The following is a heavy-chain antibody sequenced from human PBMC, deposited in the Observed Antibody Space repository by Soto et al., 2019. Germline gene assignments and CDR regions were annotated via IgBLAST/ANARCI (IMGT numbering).Heavy chain of an antibody. D-gene: IGHD3-22*01. CDR1: GFTFTSFS. CDR3: ARARRITMIVEKGPFDY. Sequence: VGSLRLSCAASGFTFTSFSMSWVRQAPGKGLEWVSGISASGDISYSGGTARGRVTTSRDTSKNTLYLQIDSLRAEDTAVYYCARARRITMIVEKGPFDYWGQGTLVTVSS. J-gene: IGHJ4*02. CDR2: ISASGDIS. V-gene: IGHV3-23*01.